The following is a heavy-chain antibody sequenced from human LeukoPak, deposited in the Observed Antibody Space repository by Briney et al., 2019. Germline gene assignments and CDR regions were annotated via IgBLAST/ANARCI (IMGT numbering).Heavy chain of an antibody. J-gene: IGHJ6*02. Sequence: GGSLRLSCAASGFTFSSYGMHWVRQAPGKGLEGVAVIWYDGSNKYYADSVKGRFTISRDNSKNTLYLQMNSLRAEDTAVYYCARDRYSSSVLYGMDVWGQGTTVTVSS. CDR1: GFTFSSYG. CDR2: IWYDGSNK. V-gene: IGHV3-33*01. D-gene: IGHD6-6*01. CDR3: ARDRYSSSVLYGMDV.